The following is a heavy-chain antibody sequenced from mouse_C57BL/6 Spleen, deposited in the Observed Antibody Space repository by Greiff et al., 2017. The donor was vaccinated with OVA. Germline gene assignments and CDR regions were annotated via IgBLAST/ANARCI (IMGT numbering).Heavy chain of an antibody. CDR2: INPNNGGT. Sequence: VQLQQSGPELVKPGASVKISCKASGYTFTDYYMNWVKQSHGKSLEWIGDINPNNGGTSYNQKFKGKATLTVDKSSSTAYMELRSLTSEDSAVYYCARNDGYHTSYYFDYWGQGTTLTVSS. CDR3: ARNDGYHTSYYFDY. CDR1: GYTFTDYY. J-gene: IGHJ2*01. V-gene: IGHV1-26*01. D-gene: IGHD2-12*01.